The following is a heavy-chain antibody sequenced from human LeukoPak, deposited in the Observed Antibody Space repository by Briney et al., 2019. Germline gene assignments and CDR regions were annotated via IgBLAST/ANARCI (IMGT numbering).Heavy chain of an antibody. V-gene: IGHV1-69*05. CDR2: IIPIFGTA. CDR3: AQGEVTIFGVGYYYYMDV. CDR1: GGTFSSYA. Sequence: SVNVSCKASGGTFSSYAISWVRQAPGQGLEWMGGIIPIFGTANYAQKFQGRVTITTDESTSTAYMELSSLRSEDTAVYYCAQGEVTIFGVGYYYYMDVWGKGTTVTVSS. D-gene: IGHD3-3*01. J-gene: IGHJ6*03.